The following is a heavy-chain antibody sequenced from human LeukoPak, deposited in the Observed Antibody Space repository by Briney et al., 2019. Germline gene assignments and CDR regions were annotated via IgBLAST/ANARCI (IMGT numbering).Heavy chain of an antibody. CDR3: AKGGAIWFGPYYYMDV. J-gene: IGHJ6*03. CDR1: GFTFSGSA. Sequence: GGSLRLSCAASGFTFSGSAMHWVRQASGKGLEWVGRIRSKANSYATAYAASVKGRFTISRDNSKNTLYLQMNSLRAEDTAVYYCAKGGAIWFGPYYYMDVWGKGTTVTVSS. D-gene: IGHD3-10*01. V-gene: IGHV3-73*01. CDR2: IRSKANSYAT.